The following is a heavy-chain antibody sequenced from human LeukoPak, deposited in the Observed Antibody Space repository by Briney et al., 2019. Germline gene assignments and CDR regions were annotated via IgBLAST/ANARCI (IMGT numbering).Heavy chain of an antibody. J-gene: IGHJ4*02. CDR2: IYYSGSI. D-gene: IGHD2-21*01. CDR1: GGSISSSSYN. V-gene: IGHV4-39*07. CDR3: ARGVVIAPQTFDY. Sequence: PSETLSLTCTVSGGSISSSSYNWGWIRQPPGKGLEWIGSIYYSGSIYYNPSLKSRVTISVDTSKNQFSLKLSSVTAADTAVYYCARGVVIAPQTFDYWGQGTLVTVSS.